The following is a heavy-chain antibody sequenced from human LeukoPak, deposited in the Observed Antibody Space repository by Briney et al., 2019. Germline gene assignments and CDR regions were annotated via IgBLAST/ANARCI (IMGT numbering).Heavy chain of an antibody. D-gene: IGHD6-13*01. J-gene: IGHJ4*02. CDR2: IYYSGST. V-gene: IGHV4-59*01. CDR3: ARGVKHSSSWYKGEVDF. CDR1: GGSMSGYF. Sequence: SETLSLTCTVSGGSMSGYFWSWIRQPPGKGLEWIGYIYYSGSTNYNPSLKSRVTISVDTSKNQFSLKLSSVTAADTAVYYCARGVKHSSSWYKGEVDFWGQGTLVTVSS.